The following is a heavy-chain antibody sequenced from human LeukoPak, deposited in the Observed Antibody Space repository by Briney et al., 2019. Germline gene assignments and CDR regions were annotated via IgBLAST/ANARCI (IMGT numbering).Heavy chain of an antibody. D-gene: IGHD6-13*01. CDR3: ARAWLGSSWGYYYYMDV. CDR2: ICTGGST. J-gene: IGHJ6*03. V-gene: IGHV4-61*02. CDR1: GGSISRGTYC. Sequence: SETLSLTCAVSGGSISRGTYCWSWNRQPAGKGLEWIGRICTGGSTSYNPSLKSRVTTSIDTSKNQFSLKLSSVTAADTAVYYCARAWLGSSWGYYYYMDVWGKGATVTVSS.